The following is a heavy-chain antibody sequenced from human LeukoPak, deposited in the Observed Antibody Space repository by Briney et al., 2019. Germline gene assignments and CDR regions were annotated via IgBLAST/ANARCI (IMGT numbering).Heavy chain of an antibody. CDR1: GFTFSSYS. Sequence: GGSLRLSCAASGFTFSSYSMNWVRQAPGKGLEWVSSISSSSSYIYYADSVKGRFTISRDNAKNSLYLQMNSLRAEDTALYFCARGTAVVIPTFDYWGQGILVTVSS. D-gene: IGHD3-16*02. CDR3: ARGTAVVIPTFDY. J-gene: IGHJ4*02. V-gene: IGHV3-21*01. CDR2: ISSSSSYI.